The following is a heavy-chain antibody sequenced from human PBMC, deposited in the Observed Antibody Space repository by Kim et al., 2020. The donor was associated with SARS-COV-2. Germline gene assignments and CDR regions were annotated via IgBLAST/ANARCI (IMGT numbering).Heavy chain of an antibody. V-gene: IGHV4-34*01. D-gene: IGHD4-17*01. CDR1: GGSFSGYY. J-gene: IGHJ6*02. CDR3: ARGKGPAYGDYVGMDV. CDR2: INHSGST. Sequence: SETLSLTCAVYGGSFSGYYWSWIRQPPGKGLEWIGEINHSGSTNYNPSLKSRVTISVYTSKNQFSLKLSSVTAADTAVYYCARGKGPAYGDYVGMDVWGQGTTVTVSS.